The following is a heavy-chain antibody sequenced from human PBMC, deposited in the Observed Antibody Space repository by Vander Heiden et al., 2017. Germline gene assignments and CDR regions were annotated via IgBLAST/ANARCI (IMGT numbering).Heavy chain of an antibody. CDR1: GITVTSYS. J-gene: IGHJ4*02. D-gene: IGHD3-22*01. V-gene: IGHV3-21*01. CDR3: ARGGMDYDPCGY. Sequence: EVQLVESGGGLVKPGGSLRLSCAPTGITVTSYSLTWVRRAPGKGLEWVTSISSSSSYIYNADAVKGRFTSSRDNAKNSLYLQMNSLGADDTAVYYCARGGMDYDPCGYWGQGTLVTASS. CDR2: ISSSSSYI.